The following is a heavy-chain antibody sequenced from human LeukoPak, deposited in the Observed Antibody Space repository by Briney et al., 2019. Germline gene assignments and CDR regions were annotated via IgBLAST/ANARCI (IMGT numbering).Heavy chain of an antibody. Sequence: GGSLRLSCAASGFTFSNYWMTRVRQAPGKGLEWVASIKQDGSEKYYVDSVKGRFTFSRDNAKNSLYLQMDSLRAEDTAVYYCARDKSAGADTGSSFYYWGQGALVTVSS. CDR2: IKQDGSEK. J-gene: IGHJ4*02. V-gene: IGHV3-7*03. D-gene: IGHD3-10*01. CDR1: GFTFSNYW. CDR3: ARDKSAGADTGSSFYY.